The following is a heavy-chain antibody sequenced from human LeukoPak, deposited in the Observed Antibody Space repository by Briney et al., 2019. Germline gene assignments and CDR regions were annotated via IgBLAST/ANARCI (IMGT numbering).Heavy chain of an antibody. D-gene: IGHD3-16*02. CDR3: AGATITLGGVIAQFDY. CDR2: MYYSGST. CDR1: ADSISSSGYY. J-gene: IGHJ4*02. Sequence: PSETLSLTCTVSADSISSSGYYWSWIRQHPGGGLEWIGYMYYSGSTYYNPSLKSRVTISVDTSKNQFSLKVSCVSAADTAVYYCAGATITLGGVIAQFDYWGQGTLVTVSS. V-gene: IGHV4-31*03.